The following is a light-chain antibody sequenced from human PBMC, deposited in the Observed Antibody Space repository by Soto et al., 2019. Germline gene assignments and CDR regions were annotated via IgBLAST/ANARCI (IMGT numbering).Light chain of an antibody. Sequence: IQLTQSPSSLSASVGDRVTISCRASQGIANFLAWYQQKPGKAPKLLIYGASTLQSGVPSRFSGSGSRTDFTLTISSLQHEDFATYYCQQLNSFPIPFGPGTKVDIK. V-gene: IGKV1-9*01. CDR3: QQLNSFPIP. CDR1: QGIANF. J-gene: IGKJ3*01. CDR2: GAS.